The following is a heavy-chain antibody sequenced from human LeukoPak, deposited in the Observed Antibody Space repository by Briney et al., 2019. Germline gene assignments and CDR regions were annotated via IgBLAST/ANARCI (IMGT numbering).Heavy chain of an antibody. D-gene: IGHD2-21*02. V-gene: IGHV1-69*01. J-gene: IGHJ3*02. CDR2: IIPIFGTA. Sequence: ASVKVSCKASGGTFSSYAISWVRQAPGQGLEWMGGIIPIFGTANYAQKFQGRVTITADESTSRAYMELSSLRSEDTAVYYCARSRYCGGDCYLGNAFDIWGQGTMVTVSS. CDR1: GGTFSSYA. CDR3: ARSRYCGGDCYLGNAFDI.